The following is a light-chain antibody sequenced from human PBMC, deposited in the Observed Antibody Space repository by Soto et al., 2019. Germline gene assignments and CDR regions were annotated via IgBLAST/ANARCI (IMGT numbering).Light chain of an antibody. V-gene: IGLV2-14*03. CDR3: SSYRASSTTHYV. J-gene: IGLJ1*01. CDR1: SSDVGGYNY. CDR2: DVS. Sequence: QSALTQPASLSGSPGQSITISCTGTSSDVGGYNYVSWYQQHPGKAPKLMIYDVSNRPSGVSNRFSGSESGNTASLTISGLQAEDGADYYCSSYRASSTTHYVFGTGTKLTVL.